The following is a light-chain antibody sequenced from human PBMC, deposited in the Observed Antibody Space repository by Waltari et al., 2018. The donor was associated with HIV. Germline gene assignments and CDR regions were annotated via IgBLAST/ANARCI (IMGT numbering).Light chain of an antibody. CDR1: SPTIVNNY. CDR2: DND. Sequence: QSVLTQPPSVSAAPGQKVTIPCSGISPTIVNNYVSWYQQLPGTAPTLLIYDNDKRPLWIPDRFSGSKSGTSATLDITGLQTGDAADYYCGTGDDHLRIFGGGTKLTVL. J-gene: IGLJ2*01. V-gene: IGLV1-51*01. CDR3: GTGDDHLRI.